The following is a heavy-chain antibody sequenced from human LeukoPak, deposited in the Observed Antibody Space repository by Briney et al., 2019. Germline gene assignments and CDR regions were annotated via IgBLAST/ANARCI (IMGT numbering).Heavy chain of an antibody. CDR3: VGIAAAGILDY. Sequence: PSETLSLTCAVYGGSFSGYYWSWIGQPPGKGLEWIGEINHSGSTNYNPSLKSRVTISVDTSKNQFSLKLSSVTAADTAVYYCVGIAAAGILDYWGQGTLVTVSS. CDR1: GGSFSGYY. D-gene: IGHD6-13*01. CDR2: INHSGST. J-gene: IGHJ4*02. V-gene: IGHV4-34*01.